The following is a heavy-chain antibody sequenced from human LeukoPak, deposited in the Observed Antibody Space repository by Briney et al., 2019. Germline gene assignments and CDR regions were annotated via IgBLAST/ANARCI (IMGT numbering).Heavy chain of an antibody. D-gene: IGHD3-3*01. V-gene: IGHV3-30-3*01. J-gene: IGHJ5*02. CDR3: AGGQAPSITIFEAVDP. Sequence: TGGSLRLSCAASGFTFSSYATHWVRQAPGKGREWVAVISYDGSNKYYADPVKGRFTISRDNSKNTLYLHMNSPRAEDTGVYYCAGGQAPSITIFEAVDPWGQGTLVTVSS. CDR2: ISYDGSNK. CDR1: GFTFSSYA.